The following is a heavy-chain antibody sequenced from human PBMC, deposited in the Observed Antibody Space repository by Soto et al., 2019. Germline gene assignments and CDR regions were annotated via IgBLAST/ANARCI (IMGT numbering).Heavy chain of an antibody. CDR3: ARSRSGAVADSFDF. V-gene: IGHV3-30*04. Sequence: GGSLRLSCAASGFTFSRYAIHWVRQAPGKGLEWVAVISRDGTNKYYVDSVKGRFTISRDNSRNTLYLQMNSLRHEDAAVYYCARSRSGAVADSFDFWGQGTLDTVS. D-gene: IGHD3-10*01. CDR1: GFTFSRYA. CDR2: ISRDGTNK. J-gene: IGHJ4*02.